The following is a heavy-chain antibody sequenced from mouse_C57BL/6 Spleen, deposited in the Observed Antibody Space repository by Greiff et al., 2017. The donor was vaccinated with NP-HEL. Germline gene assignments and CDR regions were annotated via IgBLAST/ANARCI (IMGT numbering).Heavy chain of an antibody. Sequence: EVQLVESEGGLVQPGSSMKLSCTASGFTFSDYYMAWVRQVPEKGLEWVANINYDGSSTYYLDSLKSRFIISRDNAKNILYLQMSSLKSEDTATYYCARERVGYYAMDYWGQGTSVTVSS. D-gene: IGHD1-1*02. CDR2: INYDGSST. CDR3: ARERVGYYAMDY. CDR1: GFTFSDYY. J-gene: IGHJ4*01. V-gene: IGHV5-16*01.